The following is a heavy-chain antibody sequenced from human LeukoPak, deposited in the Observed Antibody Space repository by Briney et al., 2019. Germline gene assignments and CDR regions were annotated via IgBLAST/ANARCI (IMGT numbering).Heavy chain of an antibody. CDR3: ARRMTTVTKVDY. CDR1: GGSFSGYY. V-gene: IGHV4-34*01. CDR2: INHSGST. J-gene: IGHJ4*02. Sequence: SQTLSLTCAVYGGSFSGYYWSWIRQPPGKGVEWIGEINHSGSTNYNPSLKSRVTISVDTSKNQFSLKLSSVTAADTAVYYCARRMTTVTKVDYWGQGTLVTVSS. D-gene: IGHD4-17*01.